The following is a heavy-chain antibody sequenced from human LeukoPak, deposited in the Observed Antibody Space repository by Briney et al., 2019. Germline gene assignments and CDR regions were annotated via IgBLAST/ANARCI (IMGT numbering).Heavy chain of an antibody. D-gene: IGHD3-22*01. V-gene: IGHV3-23*01. J-gene: IGHJ5*02. CDR2: ISPGGGPT. CDR1: GFPFSSHG. Sequence: SGGSLRLSCAGSGFPFSSHGMNWVRQAPGKGLEWVSGISPGGGPTYYADSVKGRFTISRDNAKNTLNLQMNSLRAEDTAVYYCARDLGQYYDTSDNWFDPWGQGTLVTVSS. CDR3: ARDLGQYYDTSDNWFDP.